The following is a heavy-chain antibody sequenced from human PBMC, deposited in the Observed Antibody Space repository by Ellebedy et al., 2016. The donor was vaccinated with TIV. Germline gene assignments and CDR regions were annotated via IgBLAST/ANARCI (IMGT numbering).Heavy chain of an antibody. J-gene: IGHJ4*02. CDR3: AKDLRGGGLDY. Sequence: GKSLKISXVASGFTFSSYAMVWVRQAPGKGPECVSVISGGGDNPSYADSVKGRFTISRDNSRNTLDLQMNSLRAEGTAVYYCAKDLRGGGLDYWGQGTLVTVSS. D-gene: IGHD3-16*01. V-gene: IGHV3-23*01. CDR2: ISGGGDNP. CDR1: GFTFSSYA.